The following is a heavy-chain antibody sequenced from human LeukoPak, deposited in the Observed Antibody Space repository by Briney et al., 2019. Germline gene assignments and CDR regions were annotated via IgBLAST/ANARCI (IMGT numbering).Heavy chain of an antibody. CDR2: IDSSGNT. CDR1: GGSISGYF. D-gene: IGHD3-9*01. Sequence: SETLSLTCTVAGGSISGYFWNWTRQPAGKGLEWIGRIDSSGNTKYNPSLTSRVSISLDMSKTQFSLKLSSVTAADTAVYYCARRQQDWPLDPRGQGNAVTVSS. J-gene: IGHJ5*02. CDR3: ARRQQDWPLDP. V-gene: IGHV4-4*07.